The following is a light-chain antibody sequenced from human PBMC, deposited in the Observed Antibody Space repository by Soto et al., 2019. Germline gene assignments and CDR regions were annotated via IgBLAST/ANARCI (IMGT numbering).Light chain of an antibody. Sequence: EIVMTQSPATLSVSPGESATLSCRASQSVSSTLAWYQQKPGQAPRLLIYGASTRATGIPARFSGSGSGTEFTLTISSLQSEDFAVYYCQQYNNLPPWTFGQGTKVEIK. J-gene: IGKJ1*01. CDR2: GAS. CDR1: QSVSST. CDR3: QQYNNLPPWT. V-gene: IGKV3-15*01.